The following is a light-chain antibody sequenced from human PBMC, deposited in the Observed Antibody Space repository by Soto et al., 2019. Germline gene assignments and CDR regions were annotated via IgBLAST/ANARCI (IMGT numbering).Light chain of an antibody. CDR1: QSVSSQ. CDR3: QQYGGSPIT. Sequence: EIVWTQSPGTLSLSPGERATLSCRASQSVSSQVAWCQQKPGQAPRLLISVASSRATGIPDRFSGSGSGTDFALAISRLEPEDFALYYCQQYGGSPITVGQGTRLEIK. CDR2: VAS. V-gene: IGKV3-20*01. J-gene: IGKJ5*01.